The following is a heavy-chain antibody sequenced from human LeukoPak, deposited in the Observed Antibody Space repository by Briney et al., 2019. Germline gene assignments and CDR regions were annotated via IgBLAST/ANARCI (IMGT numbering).Heavy chain of an antibody. D-gene: IGHD5-24*01. Sequence: ASVKVSFKASVYTFTRYQIHWVRQAPGQGPEWMGIIYPSGGSTNYAQKFQGRVTMTRDMSTSTVYMELSSLRSEDTAVYYCSKVRDSSHWGQGTLVTVSS. J-gene: IGHJ4*02. CDR3: SKVRDSSH. CDR1: VYTFTRYQ. CDR2: IYPSGGST. V-gene: IGHV1-46*01.